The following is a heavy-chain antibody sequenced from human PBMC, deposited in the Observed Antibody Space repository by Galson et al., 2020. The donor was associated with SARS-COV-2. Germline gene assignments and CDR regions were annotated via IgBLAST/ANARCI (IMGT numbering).Heavy chain of an antibody. CDR2: FDPEDGET. D-gene: IGHD2-2*02. CDR1: GYTLTELS. CDR3: ATEYPPVPWVNWVEP. Sequence: ASVKVSCKVSGYTLTELSMHWVRQAPGKGLEWMGGFDPEDGETIYSQKFQGRVTMTEDTSTDTAYMELSSLRSEDTAVYYCATEYPPVPWVNWVEPWCQGTFVTVSS. V-gene: IGHV1-24*01. J-gene: IGHJ5*02.